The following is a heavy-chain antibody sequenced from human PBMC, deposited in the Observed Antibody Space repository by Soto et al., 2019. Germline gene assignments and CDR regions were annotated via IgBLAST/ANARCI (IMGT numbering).Heavy chain of an antibody. D-gene: IGHD1-1*01. CDR2: IRGKAHGGTT. J-gene: IGHJ4*02. Sequence: EVQVVESGGGLVQPGRSLRLSCTASGFTVGDYGMNWLRQSPGKGLEWVGFIRGKAHGGTTEYAASVKGRFTISRDDSKSIVYLQMDSLKTEDTAVYYCNRWANDVSFSRYWGQGTLVAVSS. V-gene: IGHV3-49*03. CDR1: GFTVGDYG. CDR3: NRWANDVSFSRY.